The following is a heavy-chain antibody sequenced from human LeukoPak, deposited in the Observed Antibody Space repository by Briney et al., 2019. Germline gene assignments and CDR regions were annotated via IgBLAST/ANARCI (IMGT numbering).Heavy chain of an antibody. CDR3: ARFRPDSSGYFAAYYYYYMDV. Sequence: ASVKVSCKASGYTFSDYYMHWVRQAPGQGLEWMGWINPNSGGTDYAQKFQGRVTMTRDTSISTAYMELSRLRSDDTAVYYCARFRPDSSGYFAAYYYYYMDVWGKGTTVTVSS. D-gene: IGHD3-22*01. J-gene: IGHJ6*03. CDR1: GYTFSDYY. V-gene: IGHV1-2*02. CDR2: INPNSGGT.